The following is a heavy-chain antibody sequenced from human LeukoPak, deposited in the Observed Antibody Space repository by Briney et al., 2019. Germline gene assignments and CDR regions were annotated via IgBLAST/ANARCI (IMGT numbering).Heavy chain of an antibody. CDR2: ISGSGSGA. V-gene: IGHV3-23*01. Sequence: GGSLRLSCATSGFTFSTYAMSWVRQAPGKGLEWVSLISGSGSGAHYADSVKGRFTISRDNSKNMLYLHMNTLRADDTAVYYCARSGTEDGYNIYFDHWGQGTLVTVSS. D-gene: IGHD5-24*01. CDR1: GFTFSTYA. CDR3: ARSGTEDGYNIYFDH. J-gene: IGHJ4*02.